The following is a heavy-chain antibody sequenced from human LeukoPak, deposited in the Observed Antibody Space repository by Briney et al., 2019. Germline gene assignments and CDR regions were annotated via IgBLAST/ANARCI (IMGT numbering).Heavy chain of an antibody. J-gene: IGHJ5*02. CDR1: GFTFGDYA. V-gene: IGHV3-49*03. Sequence: GGSLRLSCTAFGFTFGDYAMSWIRQAPGKGLEWVGFIRSKAYGETADYAASVKGRFTISRDDSKAIAYLQMNSLKTEDTAVYHCAKDLYGSDWYNYFDPWGQGALVTVSS. CDR3: AKDLYGSDWYNYFDP. CDR2: IRSKAYGETA. D-gene: IGHD6-19*01.